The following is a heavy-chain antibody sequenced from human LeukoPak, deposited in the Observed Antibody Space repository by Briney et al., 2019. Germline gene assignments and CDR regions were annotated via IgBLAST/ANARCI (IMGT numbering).Heavy chain of an antibody. CDR1: GFTFSSYG. Sequence: GGSLRLSCAASGFTFSSYGMHWVRQAPGKGLEWVAVISYDGSNKYYADSVKGRFTISRDNSKNTVYLQMNSLRAEDTAVYYCAKDPSSRNIVAVPAALDYWGQGTLVTVSS. D-gene: IGHD2-2*01. V-gene: IGHV3-30*18. CDR3: AKDPSSRNIVAVPAALDY. J-gene: IGHJ4*02. CDR2: ISYDGSNK.